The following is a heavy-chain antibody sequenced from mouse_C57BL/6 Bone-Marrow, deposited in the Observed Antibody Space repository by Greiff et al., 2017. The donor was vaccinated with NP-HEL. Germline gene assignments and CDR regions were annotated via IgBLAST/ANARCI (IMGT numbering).Heavy chain of an antibody. D-gene: IGHD1-1*01. CDR3: AKDYGSSYWYFDV. V-gene: IGHV5-17*01. CDR1: GFTFSDYG. Sequence: EVKLMESGGGLVKPGGSLKLSCAASGFTFSDYGMHWVRQAPEKGLEWVAYISSGSSTIYYADTVKGRFTISRDNAKNTLFLQMTSLRSEDTGMYCCAKDYGSSYWYFDVWGTGTTVTVSS. CDR2: ISSGSSTI. J-gene: IGHJ1*03.